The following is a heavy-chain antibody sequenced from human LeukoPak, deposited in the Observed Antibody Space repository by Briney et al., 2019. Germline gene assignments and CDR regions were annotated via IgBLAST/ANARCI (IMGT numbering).Heavy chain of an antibody. CDR1: RGTFSCYG. CDR3: ARGELGDSSGFSFFDY. CDR2: VIAIFGRV. J-gene: IGHJ4*02. Sequence: SVKVSCKASRGTFSCYGISWVRQAPGQGLEWMGGVIAIFGRVKYGQKFQGRATITTDESTSTAYMELSSLTSEDTGVYYCARGELGDSSGFSFFDYWGQGTLVTVSS. D-gene: IGHD3-22*01. V-gene: IGHV1-69*05.